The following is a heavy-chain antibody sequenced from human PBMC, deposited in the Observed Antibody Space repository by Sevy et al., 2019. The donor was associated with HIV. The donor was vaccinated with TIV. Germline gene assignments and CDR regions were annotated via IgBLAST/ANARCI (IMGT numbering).Heavy chain of an antibody. CDR1: GFTFSSHW. J-gene: IGHJ4*02. CDR2: IKQDGSEK. D-gene: IGHD4-17*01. V-gene: IGHV3-7*01. CDR3: ARSGGSPTTVAYFDY. Sequence: GGSLRLSCAASGFTFSSHWMSWVRQAPGKGLEWVANIKQDGSEKYYVDSVKGRFTISRDNAKNSLYLQMNSLRAEDTAVYYCARSGGSPTTVAYFDYWGQGTLVTVSS.